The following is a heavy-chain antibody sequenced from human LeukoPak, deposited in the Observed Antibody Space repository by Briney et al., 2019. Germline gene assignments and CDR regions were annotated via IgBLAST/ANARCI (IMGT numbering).Heavy chain of an antibody. V-gene: IGHV3-21*01. CDR3: ARHERAWAGTVHFDY. CDR1: GFTFSSYS. CDR2: ISSSSSYI. J-gene: IGHJ4*02. D-gene: IGHD6-19*01. Sequence: GGSLRLSCAASGFTFSSYSMNWVRQAPGKGLEWVSSISSSSSYIYYADSVRGRFTISRDNAKNSLYLQMNSLRAEDTAVYYCARHERAWAGTVHFDYWGQGTLVTVSS.